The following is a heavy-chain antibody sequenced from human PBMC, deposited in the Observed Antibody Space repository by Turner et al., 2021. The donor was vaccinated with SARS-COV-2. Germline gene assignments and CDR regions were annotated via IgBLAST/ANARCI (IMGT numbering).Heavy chain of an antibody. D-gene: IGHD5-18*01. CDR1: GLTFSSYW. V-gene: IGHV3-7*03. Sequence: EVQVVESGGGLVQPGGSVRLSCAVSGLTFSSYWMCWVRQAPGKGLEWVANIKQDESEKNYVDSVKGRFTISRDNAKNSLYLQMNSLRAEDTAVYYCATGGYSYHHWGQGTLVTVSS. J-gene: IGHJ4*02. CDR3: ATGGYSYHH. CDR2: IKQDESEK.